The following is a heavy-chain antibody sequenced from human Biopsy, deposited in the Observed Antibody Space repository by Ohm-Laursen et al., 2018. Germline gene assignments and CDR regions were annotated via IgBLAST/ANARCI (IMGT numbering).Heavy chain of an antibody. CDR1: GDSVTKYY. V-gene: IGHV4-59*02. CDR2: IYYSVMT. Sequence: SDTLSLTCSVSGDSVTKYYWSWIRQPPGKGLEWIGHIYYSVMTNYNPSLQGRVSISVDTSRNQVSLTLSSVTAADTAVYYCARDSGILNYGNFKYYHYYGMDVWGQGTKVTVSS. CDR3: ARDSGILNYGNFKYYHYYGMDV. D-gene: IGHD4-11*01. J-gene: IGHJ6*02.